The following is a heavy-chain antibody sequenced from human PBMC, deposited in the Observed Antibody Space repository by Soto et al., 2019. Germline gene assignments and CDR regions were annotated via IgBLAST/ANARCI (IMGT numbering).Heavy chain of an antibody. CDR3: AKGTRGNSHELDF. CDR2: ISWDGDSA. D-gene: IGHD1-1*01. CDR1: GFTFDDYT. J-gene: IGHJ4*02. V-gene: IGHV3-43*01. Sequence: GGSLRLSCAASGFTFDDYTMHWVRQTPGKGLEWVSLISWDGDSAYYADSVRGRFTISRDNSKNSLFLQMNNVRAEDAALYFCAKGTRGNSHELDFWGQGTLVTVSS.